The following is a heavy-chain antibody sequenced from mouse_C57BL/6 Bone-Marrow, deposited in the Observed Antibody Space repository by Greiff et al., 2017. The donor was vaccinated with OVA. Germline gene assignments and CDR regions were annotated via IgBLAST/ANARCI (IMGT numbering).Heavy chain of an antibody. J-gene: IGHJ2*01. V-gene: IGHV1-50*01. CDR3: SRRDYYGSSYFDY. CDR2: IDPSDSYT. D-gene: IGHD1-1*01. Sequence: QVQLQQPGAELVKPGASVKLSCKASGYTFTSYWMQWVKQRPGQGLEWIGEIDPSDSYTNYNQKFKGKATLTVDTSSSTAYMQLSSLTSEDSAVYYGSRRDYYGSSYFDYWGQGTTLTVSS. CDR1: GYTFTSYW.